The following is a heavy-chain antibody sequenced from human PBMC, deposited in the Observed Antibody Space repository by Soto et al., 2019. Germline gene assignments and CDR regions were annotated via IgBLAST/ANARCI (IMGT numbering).Heavy chain of an antibody. J-gene: IGHJ4*02. CDR2: ISGSGGRT. CDR3: AKTLLSTSWYGLHDY. D-gene: IGHD6-13*01. CDR1: EFTFSSYA. Sequence: GSLRLSCAASEFTFSSYAMSWVRQAPGKGLEWVSAISGSGGRTYYADSAKGRFTISRDNSRNTLHLQMNSLRVEDTVVYYCAKTLLSTSWYGLHDYVSQGTMVTVSS. V-gene: IGHV3-23*01.